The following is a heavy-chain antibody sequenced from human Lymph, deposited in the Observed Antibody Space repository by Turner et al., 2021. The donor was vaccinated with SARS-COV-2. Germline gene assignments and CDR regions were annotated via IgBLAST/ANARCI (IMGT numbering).Heavy chain of an antibody. CDR3: ARVLPYGDYFDY. CDR2: IYSGGST. V-gene: IGHV3-53*01. Sequence: EVQLVVSGGGLLQPGVSLRLSCAASECTVSSNYMSWVRQAPGKGLEWVSIIYSGGSTYYADSVKGRFTISRDNSKNTLYLQMNSLRAEDTAVYYCARVLPYGDYFDYWGQGTLVTVSS. J-gene: IGHJ4*02. CDR1: ECTVSSNY. D-gene: IGHD4-17*01.